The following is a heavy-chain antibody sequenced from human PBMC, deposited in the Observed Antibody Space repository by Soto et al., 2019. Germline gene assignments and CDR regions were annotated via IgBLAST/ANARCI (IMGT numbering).Heavy chain of an antibody. CDR2: ISGYNGNT. CDR3: ARERDGSXWPSVEYLQH. J-gene: IGHJ1*01. Sequence: ASVKVSCXASGYTFADYGISWVRQAPGQGLGWLGWISGYNGNTNYAQKFQGRVTVTTDTSTSTAYLELRNLRSDDTAVYYCARERDGSXWPSVEYLQHWGQGTLVTVSS. V-gene: IGHV1-18*01. D-gene: IGHD6-19*01. CDR1: GYTFADYG.